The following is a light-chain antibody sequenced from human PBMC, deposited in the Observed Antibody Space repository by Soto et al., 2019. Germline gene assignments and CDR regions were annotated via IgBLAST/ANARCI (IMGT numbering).Light chain of an antibody. Sequence: DIQMTQSPSSLSASVGDRVTITCRASQSISSYLNWYQQKPGKAPKLLIDAASSLQSGVPSRLSGSGSGTDFTLTISSLQPEDCATYYCQQSYSTPLTFGQGTRLEIK. CDR2: AAS. CDR1: QSISSY. V-gene: IGKV1-39*01. CDR3: QQSYSTPLT. J-gene: IGKJ5*01.